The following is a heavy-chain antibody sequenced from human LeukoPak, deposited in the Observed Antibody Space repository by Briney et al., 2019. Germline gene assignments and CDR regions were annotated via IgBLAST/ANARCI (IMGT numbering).Heavy chain of an antibody. Sequence: PSETLSLTCTVSGGTISSYYWTWIRQPPGKGLEWIGYIYYSGSTNYNPSLKSRVTISVDTSKNQFSLKLSSVTAADTAVYYCARGYHDFSGYWLSYFDYWGQGTLVTVSS. D-gene: IGHD3-22*01. CDR1: GGTISSYY. CDR3: ARGYHDFSGYWLSYFDY. V-gene: IGHV4-59*01. CDR2: IYYSGST. J-gene: IGHJ4*02.